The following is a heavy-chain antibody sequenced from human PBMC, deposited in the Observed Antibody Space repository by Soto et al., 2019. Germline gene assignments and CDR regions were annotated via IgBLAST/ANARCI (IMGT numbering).Heavy chain of an antibody. Sequence: SETQSLTCTVVGGYSISHYWSWIRQPPGKGLEWIGYIYYSGSTNYNPSLKSRVTISVDTSKNQFSLKLSSVTAADTAVYYCARIGQQLSFDPWGQGTLVTVSS. CDR3: ARIGQQLSFDP. J-gene: IGHJ5*02. CDR1: GGYSISHY. D-gene: IGHD6-13*01. V-gene: IGHV4-59*08. CDR2: IYYSGST.